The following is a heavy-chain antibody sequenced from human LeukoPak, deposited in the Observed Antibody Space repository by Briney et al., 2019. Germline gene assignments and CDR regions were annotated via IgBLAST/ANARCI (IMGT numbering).Heavy chain of an antibody. CDR3: ARARWYSSDY. J-gene: IGHJ4*02. V-gene: IGHV3-23*01. CDR2: ISDSGSGT. Sequence: PGGSLRLSCAASGFTSSNYAMGWVRQAPGKGLEWVSVISDSGSGTFYADSVKGRFTVSRDNAKNTLYLQMNSLRAEDTAVYYCARARWYSSDYWGQGTLVTVSS. CDR1: GFTSSNYA. D-gene: IGHD5-24*01.